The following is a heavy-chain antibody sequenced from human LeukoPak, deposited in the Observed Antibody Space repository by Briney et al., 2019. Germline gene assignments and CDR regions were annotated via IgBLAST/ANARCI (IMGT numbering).Heavy chain of an antibody. D-gene: IGHD3-9*01. V-gene: IGHV3-30*18. CDR3: AKGTYYDILTGYPGLGY. CDR2: ISYDGSNK. CDR1: GFTFSSYG. J-gene: IGHJ4*02. Sequence: GGSLRLSCAASGFTFSSYGVHWVRQAPGKGLEWVAVISYDGSNKYYADSVKGRFTISRDNSKNTLYLQMNSLRAEDTAVYYCAKGTYYDILTGYPGLGYWGQGTLVTVSS.